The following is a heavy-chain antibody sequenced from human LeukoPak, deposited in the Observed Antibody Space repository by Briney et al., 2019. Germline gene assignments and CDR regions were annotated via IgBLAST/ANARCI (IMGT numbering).Heavy chain of an antibody. D-gene: IGHD1-26*01. J-gene: IGHJ4*02. CDR1: GFTFDDYG. V-gene: IGHV3-20*04. CDR3: ARDLIVAATAGCFDL. Sequence: GGSLRLSCAASGFTFDDYGMSWVRQVPGKGLEWVSGLNSNGVSTAYADSVKGRFTISRDNARKSLFLQMNSLRAEDTALYYCARDLIVAATAGCFDLWGQGTVVTVSS. CDR2: LNSNGVST.